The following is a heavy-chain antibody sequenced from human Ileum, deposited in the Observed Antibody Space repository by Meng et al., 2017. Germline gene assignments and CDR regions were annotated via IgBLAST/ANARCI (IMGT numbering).Heavy chain of an antibody. Sequence: VRLVESGGGLGQPGGSLTLPCAVPGFTVSNNYVAWVRQAPGKGLEWVSITYTRGDSYYTDSVKGRFTVSRDHSTNTLFLQMNSLRLEDTAIYYCARGGDAYSWNWFGPWGQGTLVRLL. CDR3: ARGGDAYSWNWFGP. J-gene: IGHJ5*02. CDR1: GFTVSNNY. CDR2: TYTRGDS. D-gene: IGHD2-21*02. V-gene: IGHV3-66*02.